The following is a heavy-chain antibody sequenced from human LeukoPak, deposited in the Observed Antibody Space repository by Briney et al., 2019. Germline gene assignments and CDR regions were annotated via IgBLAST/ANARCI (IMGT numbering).Heavy chain of an antibody. J-gene: IGHJ6*02. V-gene: IGHV3-30*18. D-gene: IGHD2-2*01. CDR2: ISYDGSNI. Sequence: GRSLRLSCAASGFTFSSYGMHWVRQAPGKGLEWVAVISYDGSNIYYADSVKGRFTISGDNSKNTLYLQMNSLRAEDTAVYYCAKDQTGYCSSTSCSGMDVWGQGTTVTVSS. CDR3: AKDQTGYCSSTSCSGMDV. CDR1: GFTFSSYG.